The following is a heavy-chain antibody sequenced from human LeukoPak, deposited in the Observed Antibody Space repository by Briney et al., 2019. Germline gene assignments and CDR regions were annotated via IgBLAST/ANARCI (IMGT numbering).Heavy chain of an antibody. J-gene: IGHJ5*02. Sequence: GGSLRLSCAASGFTFSSYGMHWVRQAPGKGLEWVAVVSSDGSIDYYADSVRGRFTVSRDNSKNTMYLQVNSLRAEDTAVYYCTREGMGTTFSAWFDPWGQGTLVTVSS. V-gene: IGHV3-30*03. CDR1: GFTFSSYG. D-gene: IGHD1-7*01. CDR3: TREGMGTTFSAWFDP. CDR2: VSSDGSID.